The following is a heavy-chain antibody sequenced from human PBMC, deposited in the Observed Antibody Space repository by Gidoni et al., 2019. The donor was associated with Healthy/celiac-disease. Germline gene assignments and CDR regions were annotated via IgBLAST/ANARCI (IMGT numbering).Heavy chain of an antibody. CDR2: INAGNGNT. D-gene: IGHD2-15*01. Sequence: QVQLVQSGAEVKKPGASVKVSCKASGYTFTSYAMHWVRQAPGQRREWMGWINAGNGNTKYSQKFQGRVTITRDTSASTAYMELSSLRSEDTAVYYCARDRGYCSGGSCYGLDAFDIWGQGTMVTVSS. V-gene: IGHV1-3*01. CDR1: GYTFTSYA. CDR3: ARDRGYCSGGSCYGLDAFDI. J-gene: IGHJ3*02.